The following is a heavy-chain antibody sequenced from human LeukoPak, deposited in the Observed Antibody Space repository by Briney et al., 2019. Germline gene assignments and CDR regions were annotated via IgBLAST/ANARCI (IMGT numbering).Heavy chain of an antibody. V-gene: IGHV3-21*01. CDR3: ARRDFSGNYYVDY. CDR1: GFTFSSYS. Sequence: PGGSLRLSCAASGFTFSSYSINWVRQAPGKWLEWVSSITRSSTYIYYADSVKGRFTISRDNAKNSLYLQMNSLRAEDTAVYYCARRDFSGNYYVDYWGQGTLVTVSS. J-gene: IGHJ4*02. D-gene: IGHD1-26*01. CDR2: ITRSSTYI.